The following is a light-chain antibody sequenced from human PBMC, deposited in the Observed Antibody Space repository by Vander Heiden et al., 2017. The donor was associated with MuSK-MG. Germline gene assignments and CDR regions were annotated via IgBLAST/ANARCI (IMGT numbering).Light chain of an antibody. Sequence: EIVLTQSPATPSFSPGERATLSCRASQSVSSYFAWYQQKPGQAPRLLIYDASNRATGSPDRFSGSGAGTDVTLTISSLEPEDFAVYYGKQRSNGPPITFGQGTRLEIK. CDR2: DAS. V-gene: IGKV3-11*01. CDR3: KQRSNGPPIT. J-gene: IGKJ5*01. CDR1: QSVSSY.